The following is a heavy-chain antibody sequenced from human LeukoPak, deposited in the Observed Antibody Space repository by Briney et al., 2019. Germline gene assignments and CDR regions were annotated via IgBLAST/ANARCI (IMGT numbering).Heavy chain of an antibody. Sequence: SETLSLTCAVSDGSISSGGYYWNWIRQHPGKDLEWIGYIYYSGSTYYNPSLKSRVTISVDTSKNQFSLKLSSVTAADTAVYYCARVTAGFGRNYYYYYMDVWGKGTTVTVSS. CDR1: DGSISSGGYY. J-gene: IGHJ6*03. D-gene: IGHD3-10*01. V-gene: IGHV4-31*11. CDR2: IYYSGST. CDR3: ARVTAGFGRNYYYYYMDV.